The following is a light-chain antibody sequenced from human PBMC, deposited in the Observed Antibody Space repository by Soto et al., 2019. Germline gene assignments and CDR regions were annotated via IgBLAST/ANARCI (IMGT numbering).Light chain of an antibody. Sequence: DVQMTQSPSSLSASVGDTVTITCRASRSITSYLNWYQHKPGKAPELLIFAASSLQTGVPSRFSGSGSGTDFTLTISSLQPEDFATYYCQQSYTTPYTFGQGTTLEIK. CDR3: QQSYTTPYT. J-gene: IGKJ2*01. CDR2: AAS. CDR1: RSITSY. V-gene: IGKV1-39*01.